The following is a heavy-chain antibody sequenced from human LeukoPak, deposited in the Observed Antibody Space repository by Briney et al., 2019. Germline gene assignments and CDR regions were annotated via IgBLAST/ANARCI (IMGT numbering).Heavy chain of an antibody. CDR3: TRDPRNLDY. J-gene: IGHJ4*02. V-gene: IGHV3-11*01. D-gene: IGHD1-14*01. Sequence: PGGSLRLSCAVSGFTFSDTYMTWIRQAPGKGLESLSYISPSGTDISYADSVKGRFTISRDNAKNSLYLQMNGLRVEDTAVYYCTRDPRNLDYWGQGTLVTVSS. CDR1: GFTFSDTY. CDR2: ISPSGTDI.